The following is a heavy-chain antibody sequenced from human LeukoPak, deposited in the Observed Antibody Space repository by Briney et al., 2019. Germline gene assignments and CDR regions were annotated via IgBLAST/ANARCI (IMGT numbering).Heavy chain of an antibody. Sequence: GGSLRLSCEGSGFTFSNAWMSWVRQAPGKRLEWVGRTKSKTDGGTTDDAAPVKGRFTISRDDSKNALHLQMNSLKTEDTAVYYCTSGPYWGQGTLVTVSS. CDR2: TKSKTDGGTT. V-gene: IGHV3-15*01. D-gene: IGHD6-25*01. J-gene: IGHJ4*02. CDR3: TSGPY. CDR1: GFTFSNAW.